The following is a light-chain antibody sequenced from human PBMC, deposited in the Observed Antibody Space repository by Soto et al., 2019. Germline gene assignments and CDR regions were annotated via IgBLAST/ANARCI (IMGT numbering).Light chain of an antibody. CDR3: SSYTSSTRV. Sequence: QSVLTQPASVSGYPGQAITISCTGTSSDVGGNIYVSWYQQNPGKAPKLMIYEVSNRPSGVSNRFSGSKSGNTASLTISGLQAEDEADYYCSSYTSSTRVFGTGTKLTVL. CDR2: EVS. CDR1: SSDVGGNIY. J-gene: IGLJ1*01. V-gene: IGLV2-14*01.